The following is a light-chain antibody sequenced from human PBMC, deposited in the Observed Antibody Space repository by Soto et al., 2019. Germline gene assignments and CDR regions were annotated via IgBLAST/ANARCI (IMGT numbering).Light chain of an antibody. J-gene: IGLJ1*01. Sequence: QSVLTQPPSASGTPGQRVTISCSGSSSNIGSNTVNWYQQLPGTAPKLLIYSNNQRPSGVPDRFSGSKSGTSASLAISGLQPEDEADYYCAAWDDSLNAYVFXTGTKVTVL. CDR3: AAWDDSLNAYV. CDR1: SSNIGSNT. V-gene: IGLV1-44*01. CDR2: SNN.